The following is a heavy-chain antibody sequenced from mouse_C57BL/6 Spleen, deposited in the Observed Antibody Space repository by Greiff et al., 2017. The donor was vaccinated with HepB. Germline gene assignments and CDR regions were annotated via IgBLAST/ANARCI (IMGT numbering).Heavy chain of an antibody. J-gene: IGHJ3*01. CDR2: ISSGSSTI. CDR3: ARPGYYGSIFAY. D-gene: IGHD1-1*01. V-gene: IGHV5-17*01. Sequence: EVKLVESGGGLVKPGGSLKLSCAASGFTFSDYGMHSVRQAPEKGLEWVAYISSGSSTIYYADTVKGRFTISRDNAKNTLFLQMTSLRSEDTAMYYCARPGYYGSIFAYWGQGTLVTVSA. CDR1: GFTFSDYG.